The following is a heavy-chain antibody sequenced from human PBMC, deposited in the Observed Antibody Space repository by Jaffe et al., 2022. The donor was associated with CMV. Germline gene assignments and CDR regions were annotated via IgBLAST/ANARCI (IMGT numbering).Heavy chain of an antibody. J-gene: IGHJ6*02. CDR1: GGSISSGGYY. Sequence: QVQLQESGPGLVKPSQTLSLTCTVSGGSISSGGYYWSWIRQHPGKGLEWIGYIYYSGSTYYNPSLKSRVTISVDTSKNQFSLKLSSVTAADTAVYYCARGGKYSSSSYYYYYGMDVWGQGTTVTVSS. CDR3: ARGGKYSSSSYYYYYGMDV. CDR2: IYYSGST. D-gene: IGHD6-6*01. V-gene: IGHV4-31*03.